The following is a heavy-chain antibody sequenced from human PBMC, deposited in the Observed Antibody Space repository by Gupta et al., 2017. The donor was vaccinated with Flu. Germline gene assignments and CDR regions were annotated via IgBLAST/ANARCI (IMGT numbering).Heavy chain of an antibody. CDR1: GFTFSTFG. D-gene: IGHD2-2*01. V-gene: IGHV3-23*01. CDR2: TSGSGGTT. Sequence: EVQLLESGGGLVQPGGSLRLSCAASGFTFSTFGITWVRQAPGKGLEWVSATSGSGGTTSYADSVKGRFTISRDNSKNTLYLQMNSLRAGDTAVYYCAKGFCSSTSCFEGLVDYWGQGTLVTVSS. CDR3: AKGFCSSTSCFEGLVDY. J-gene: IGHJ4*02.